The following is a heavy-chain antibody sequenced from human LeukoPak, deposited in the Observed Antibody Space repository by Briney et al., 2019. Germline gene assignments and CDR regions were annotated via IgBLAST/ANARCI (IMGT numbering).Heavy chain of an antibody. J-gene: IGHJ4*02. CDR1: GFTFSNYA. Sequence: GASLRLSCAASGFTFSNYAMSWVRQAPGQGLELVSAITGSGGNTYYADSVKGRFTISRDNSKNTVFLQMNSLRAEDTAVYYCAKWGDYDVLTGYYVSDYWGQGTLVTVSS. D-gene: IGHD3-9*01. CDR3: AKWGDYDVLTGYYVSDY. CDR2: ITGSGGNT. V-gene: IGHV3-23*01.